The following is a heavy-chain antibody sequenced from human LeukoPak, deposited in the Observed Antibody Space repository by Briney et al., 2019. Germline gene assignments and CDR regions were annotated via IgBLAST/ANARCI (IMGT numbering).Heavy chain of an antibody. CDR2: IRYDGSNK. Sequence: GSLRLSCAASGFTFSGYGMHWVRQAPGKGLEWVAFIRYDGSNKYYADSVKGRFTISRDNSKNTLYLQMNSLRAEDTAVYYCAKDGADAFDIWGQGTMVTVSS. CDR3: AKDGADAFDI. D-gene: IGHD1-26*01. J-gene: IGHJ3*02. CDR1: GFTFSGYG. V-gene: IGHV3-30*02.